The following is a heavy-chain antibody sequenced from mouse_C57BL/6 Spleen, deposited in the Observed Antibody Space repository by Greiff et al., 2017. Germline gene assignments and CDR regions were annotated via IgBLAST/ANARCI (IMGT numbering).Heavy chain of an antibody. CDR3: ARSRNYDYDAYYFDY. CDR1: GYTFTDYY. J-gene: IGHJ2*01. CDR2: INPNNGGT. V-gene: IGHV1-26*01. Sequence: VQLQQSGPELVKPGASVKISCKASGYTFTDYYMNWVKQSHGKSLEWIGDINPNNGGTSYNQKFKGKATLTVDKSSSTAYMELRSLTSEDSAVYYCARSRNYDYDAYYFDYWGQGTTLTVSS. D-gene: IGHD2-4*01.